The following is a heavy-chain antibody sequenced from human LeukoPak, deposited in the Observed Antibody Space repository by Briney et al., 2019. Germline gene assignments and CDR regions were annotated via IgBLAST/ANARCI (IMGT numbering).Heavy chain of an antibody. J-gene: IGHJ3*02. CDR2: ISAYNGNT. V-gene: IGHV1-18*01. CDR3: ARDGPAPACGGDCIHAFDI. Sequence: ASVKVSCKASGYTFTSYGISWVRQAPGQGLEWMGWISAYNGNTNYAQKLQGRVTMTTDTSTSTAYMELGSLRSDDTAVYYCARDGPAPACGGDCIHAFDIWGQGTMDTVSS. D-gene: IGHD2-21*02. CDR1: GYTFTSYG.